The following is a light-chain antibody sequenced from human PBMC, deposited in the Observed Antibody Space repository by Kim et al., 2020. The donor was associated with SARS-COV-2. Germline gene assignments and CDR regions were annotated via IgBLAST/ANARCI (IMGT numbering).Light chain of an antibody. J-gene: IGKJ1*01. CDR2: GAS. V-gene: IGKV3-20*01. CDR3: QQYGSSRT. Sequence: WSPGERATLYCRASQSVRSNYLAWYQQQPGQTPRLLSEGASSRATGIPDRFSGSGSGTDFTLTITRLEPEDFAVYYCQQYGSSRTFGRGTKVDIK. CDR1: QSVRSNY.